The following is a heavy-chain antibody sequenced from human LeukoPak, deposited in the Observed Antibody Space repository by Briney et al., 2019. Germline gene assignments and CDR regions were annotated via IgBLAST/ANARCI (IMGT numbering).Heavy chain of an antibody. J-gene: IGHJ4*02. CDR1: GFTFDDYA. CDR3: AKDFGSSGAHTHFDY. Sequence: GGSLRLSCAASGFTFDDYAMHWVRQAPGKGLEWVSGISWNSGSIGYADSVKGRFTISRDNAKNSLYLQMNSLRAEDTALYYCAKDFGSSGAHTHFDYWGQGTLVTVSS. V-gene: IGHV3-9*01. D-gene: IGHD2-15*01. CDR2: ISWNSGSI.